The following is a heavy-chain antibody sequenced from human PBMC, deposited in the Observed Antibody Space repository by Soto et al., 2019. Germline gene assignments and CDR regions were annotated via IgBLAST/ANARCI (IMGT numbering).Heavy chain of an antibody. Sequence: SETLSLTCTVSGGSISSYYWSWIRQPPGKGLEWIGYIYYSGSTNYNPSLKSRVTISVDTSKNQFSLKLSSVTAEDTAVYYCAKTQNDILDYWGQGTLVTVSS. V-gene: IGHV4-59*12. D-gene: IGHD3-9*01. CDR2: IYYSGST. CDR1: GGSISSYY. CDR3: AKTQNDILDY. J-gene: IGHJ4*02.